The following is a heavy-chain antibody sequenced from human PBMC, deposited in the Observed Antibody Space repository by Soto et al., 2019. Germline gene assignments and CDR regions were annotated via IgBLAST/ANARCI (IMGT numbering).Heavy chain of an antibody. CDR3: AHRGYMYGNWDHGYFDY. D-gene: IGHD5-18*01. Sequence: QITLKESGPTRVKPTQTLALTCTFSGFSLTTSGVGVGWLRKTPGKALEWLAVIYWDDDKRYNPSLKNRLTNTKDTSKNQVVLIMADMDPVDTATYFCAHRGYMYGNWDHGYFDYWGQGTLVTVSS. V-gene: IGHV2-5*02. CDR2: IYWDDDK. J-gene: IGHJ4*02. CDR1: GFSLTTSGVG.